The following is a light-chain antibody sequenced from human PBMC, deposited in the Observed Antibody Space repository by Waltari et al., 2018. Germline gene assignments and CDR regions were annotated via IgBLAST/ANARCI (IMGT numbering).Light chain of an antibody. Sequence: DIVMTQSPDSLAVSLGERATISCRSSQSVLYNSNDKNYLAWYQQKPGQPPRRLIYWASTRESGVPDRFSGSGSGTDFTLTISNLQAEDVAVYYCQQYYRSRTFGQGTKVEIK. J-gene: IGKJ1*01. CDR1: QSVLYNSNDKNY. CDR2: WAS. V-gene: IGKV4-1*01. CDR3: QQYYRSRT.